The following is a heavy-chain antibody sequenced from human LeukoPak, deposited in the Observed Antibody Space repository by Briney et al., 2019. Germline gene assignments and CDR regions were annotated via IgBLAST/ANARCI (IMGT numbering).Heavy chain of an antibody. J-gene: IGHJ5*02. CDR3: GRGNKSLDP. Sequence: GASVKVSCKASGYTFTGYYVHWVRQAPGQGLEWMGWINPNTGGTNYAQKFQGRVTMTKDTSTNAAYMELNKLTSDDTAVYYCGRGNKSLDPWGQGTLVTVSS. V-gene: IGHV1-2*02. CDR2: INPNTGGT. CDR1: GYTFTGYY.